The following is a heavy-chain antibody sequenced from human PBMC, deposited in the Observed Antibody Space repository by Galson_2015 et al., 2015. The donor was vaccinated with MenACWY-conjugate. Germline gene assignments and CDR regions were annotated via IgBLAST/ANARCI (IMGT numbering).Heavy chain of an antibody. V-gene: IGHV3-7*03. CDR1: GFTFRNYW. CDR3: ARGPSGLAA. J-gene: IGHJ6*02. CDR2: IKKDGSEK. Sequence: SLRLSCAVSGFTFRNYWMTWVRQAPGKGLEWVASIKKDGSEKYYVDSVKGRFTISRDNTKSSMYLEMNSLRDEDTAVYYCARGPSGLAAGAQGTTAPASS.